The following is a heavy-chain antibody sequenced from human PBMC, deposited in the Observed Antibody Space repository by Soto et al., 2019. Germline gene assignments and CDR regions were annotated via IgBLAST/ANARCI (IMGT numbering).Heavy chain of an antibody. J-gene: IGHJ5*02. D-gene: IGHD3-10*01. CDR1: GGSISSYY. Sequence: SETLSLTCTVSGGSISSYYWSWIRQPPGKGLEWIGYIYYSGSTNYNPSLKSRVTISVDTSKNQFSLKLSSVTAADTAVYYCARTTRYYGSGSYYKSNWFDPWGQGTLVTVSS. CDR2: IYYSGST. V-gene: IGHV4-59*08. CDR3: ARTTRYYGSGSYYKSNWFDP.